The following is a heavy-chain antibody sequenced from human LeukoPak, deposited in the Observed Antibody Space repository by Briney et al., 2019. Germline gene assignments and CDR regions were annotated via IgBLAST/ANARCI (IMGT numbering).Heavy chain of an antibody. D-gene: IGHD2-21*02. CDR3: AGGGGAYCGGDCYRSYYYYMDV. CDR2: ISSSSSYI. CDR1: GFTFSSYS. J-gene: IGHJ6*03. Sequence: GGSLRLSCAASGFTFSSYSMNWVRQAPGKGLEWVSSISSSSSYIYYADSVKGRFTISRDNAKNSLYLQMNSLRAGDTAVFYCAGGGGAYCGGDCYRSYYYYMDVWGKGTTVTVSS. V-gene: IGHV3-21*01.